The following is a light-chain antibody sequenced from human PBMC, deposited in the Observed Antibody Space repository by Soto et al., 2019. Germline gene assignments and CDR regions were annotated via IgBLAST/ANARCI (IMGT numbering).Light chain of an antibody. CDR1: QSIDRW. CDR3: QQYKSDYS. CDR2: DVS. V-gene: IGKV1-5*01. Sequence: DIQMTQSPSTLSASVGDKVTITCRASQSIDRWLAWYQQKPGKAPKLLMYDVSSFEGGVPSRFSGNGSGTEFTLTISGLQPDDFVTYYCQQYKSDYSFGQGTKLEIK. J-gene: IGKJ2*03.